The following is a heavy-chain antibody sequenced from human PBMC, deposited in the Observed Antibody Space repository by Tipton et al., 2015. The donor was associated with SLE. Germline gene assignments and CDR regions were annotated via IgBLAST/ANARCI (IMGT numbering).Heavy chain of an antibody. CDR2: IFYSGTT. J-gene: IGHJ6*02. CDR3: ASMIVVIPVEARRDGMDV. CDR1: GGSISSTTYY. D-gene: IGHD2-2*01. Sequence: TLSLTCTVSGGSISSTTYYWGWIRQSPGKGLEWIGSIFYSGTTYYNPSLKSRVTISVDKSKNQFSLKLSSVTAADTAVYYCASMIVVIPVEARRDGMDVWGQGTTVTVSS. V-gene: IGHV4-39*07.